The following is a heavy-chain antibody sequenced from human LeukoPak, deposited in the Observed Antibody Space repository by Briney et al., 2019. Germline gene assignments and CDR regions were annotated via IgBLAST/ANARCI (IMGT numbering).Heavy chain of an antibody. CDR2: IYYAGNT. D-gene: IGHD3/OR15-3a*01. J-gene: IGHJ4*02. CDR1: GVSISSSNSY. Sequence: PSETLSLTCTVSGVSISSSNSYWGWIRQPPGKGLEWIGSIYYAGNTYYNASLKSRVTNSIDTSKNQISLRLTSVTATDTAMYYCARQTGSGLFTLPGGQGTLVTVSS. V-gene: IGHV4-39*01. CDR3: ARQTGSGLFTLP.